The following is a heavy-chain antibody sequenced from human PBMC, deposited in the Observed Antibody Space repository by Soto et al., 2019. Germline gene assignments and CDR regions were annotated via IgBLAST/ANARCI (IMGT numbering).Heavy chain of an antibody. CDR2: IWYDGSNK. CDR3: ARDQYREAIYYYYGMDV. CDR1: GFTFSSYG. J-gene: IGHJ6*02. Sequence: GGSLRLSCAASGFTFSSYGMHWVRQAPGKGLEWVAVIWYDGSNKYYADSVKGRFTISRDNSKNTLYLQMNSLRAEDTAVYYCARDQYREAIYYYYGMDVWGQGTTVTVSS. D-gene: IGHD1-1*01. V-gene: IGHV3-33*01.